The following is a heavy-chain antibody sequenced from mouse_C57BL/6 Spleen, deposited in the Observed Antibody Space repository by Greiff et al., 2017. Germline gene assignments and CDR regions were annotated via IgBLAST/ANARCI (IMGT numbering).Heavy chain of an antibody. CDR2: IDPSDSET. J-gene: IGHJ1*03. D-gene: IGHD1-1*01. CDR1: GYTFTSYW. V-gene: IGHV1-52*01. Sequence: VQLQQPGAELVRPGSSVKLSCKASGYTFTSYWMHWVKQRPIQGLEWISNIDPSDSETHYNQKFKDKATLTVDKSSSTAYMQLSSLTSEDSAVYYCARERTYGSSSYWYFDVWGTGTTVTVSS. CDR3: ARERTYGSSSYWYFDV.